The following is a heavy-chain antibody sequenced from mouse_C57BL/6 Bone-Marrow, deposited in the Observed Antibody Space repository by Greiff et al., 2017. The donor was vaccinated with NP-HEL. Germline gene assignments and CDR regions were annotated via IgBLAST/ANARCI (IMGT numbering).Heavy chain of an antibody. CDR2: IYPGSGNT. D-gene: IGHD1-1*01. CDR1: GYTFTDYY. Sequence: QVQLKQSGAELVRPGASVKLSCKASGYTFTDYYINWVKQRPGQGLEWIARIYPGSGNTYYNEKFKGKATLTAEKSSSTAYMQLSSLTSEDSAVYFCARSFTTVVARYFDVWGTGTTVTVSS. CDR3: ARSFTTVVARYFDV. V-gene: IGHV1-76*01. J-gene: IGHJ1*03.